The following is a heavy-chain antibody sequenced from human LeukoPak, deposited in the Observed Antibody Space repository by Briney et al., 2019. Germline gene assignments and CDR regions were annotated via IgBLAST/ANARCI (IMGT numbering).Heavy chain of an antibody. J-gene: IGHJ4*02. CDR1: GFTFSSYA. D-gene: IGHD1-26*01. CDR3: VKDVGGSYAFDY. V-gene: IGHV3-64D*09. Sequence: GGSLRLSCSASGFTFSSYAMHWVRQAPGEGLEYVSAISSNGGSTYYADSVKGRFSISRDNSKNTLYLQMSTLRAEDTALYYCVKDVGGSYAFDYWGQGILVTVAS. CDR2: ISSNGGST.